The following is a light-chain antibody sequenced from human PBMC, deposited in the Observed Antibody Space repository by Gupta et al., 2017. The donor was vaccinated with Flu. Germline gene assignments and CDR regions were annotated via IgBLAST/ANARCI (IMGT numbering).Light chain of an antibody. CDR2: DDS. Sequence: SYVLTQPPSVSVAPGKTARITCGGNNIGSKSVHWYQQKPGQAPVLVVYDDSDRPSGIPERFSGSNSGNTATLTISRVEARDEAYYYCQVWDSSSDHPGVFGGGTKLTVL. J-gene: IGLJ3*02. V-gene: IGLV3-21*03. CDR1: NIGSKS. CDR3: QVWDSSSDHPGV.